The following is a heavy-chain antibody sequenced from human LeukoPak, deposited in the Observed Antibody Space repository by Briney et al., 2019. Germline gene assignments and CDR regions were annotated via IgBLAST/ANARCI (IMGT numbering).Heavy chain of an antibody. CDR2: INQDATEN. Sequence: PGGSLRLSCTASGFTFSGFWMSWVRQAPGKGLEWVADINQDATENYYVDSVEGRFTISRDNAKNSLFLQMYNLRAEDTAVYYCARAGVTVDATTWDWGQGTLVTVSS. V-gene: IGHV3-7*01. J-gene: IGHJ4*02. CDR1: GFTFSGFW. D-gene: IGHD2-15*01. CDR3: ARAGVTVDATTWD.